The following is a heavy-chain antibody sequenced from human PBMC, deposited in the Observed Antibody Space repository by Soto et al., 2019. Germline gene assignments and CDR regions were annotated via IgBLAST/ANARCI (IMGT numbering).Heavy chain of an antibody. Sequence: QVQLVESGGGVVQPGRSLRLSCAASGFTFSSYGMHWVRQAPGKGLEWVAVISYDGSNKYYADSVKGRFTISRDNSKNTLYLQMNSLRAEDTAVYYCAGGGAYSGYDFDYWGQGTLVTVSS. D-gene: IGHD5-12*01. J-gene: IGHJ4*02. V-gene: IGHV3-30*03. CDR2: ISYDGSNK. CDR1: GFTFSSYG. CDR3: AGGGAYSGYDFDY.